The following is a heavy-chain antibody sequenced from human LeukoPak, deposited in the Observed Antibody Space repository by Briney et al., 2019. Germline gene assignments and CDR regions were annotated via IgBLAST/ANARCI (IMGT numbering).Heavy chain of an antibody. Sequence: TGGSLRLSCAASGFTFSSYAMHWVRQAPGKGLEWVAVISYDGSNKYYADSVKGRFTISRDNSKNTLYLQMNSLRAEDTAVYYCARDQYGDYALDYWGQGTLVTVSS. CDR3: ARDQYGDYALDY. CDR1: GFTFSSYA. J-gene: IGHJ4*02. V-gene: IGHV3-30*04. CDR2: ISYDGSNK. D-gene: IGHD4-17*01.